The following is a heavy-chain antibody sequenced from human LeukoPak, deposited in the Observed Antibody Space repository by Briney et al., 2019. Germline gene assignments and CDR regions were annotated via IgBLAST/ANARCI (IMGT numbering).Heavy chain of an antibody. D-gene: IGHD1-26*01. CDR1: GGTFSSYA. Sequence: SVKVSCKASGGTFSSYAISWVRQAPEQGLEWMGGIIPIFGTANYAQKFQGRVTITTDESTSTAYMELSSLRSEDTAVYYCARGDGDPSSELGHWGQGTLVTVSS. J-gene: IGHJ4*02. V-gene: IGHV1-69*05. CDR2: IIPIFGTA. CDR3: ARGDGDPSSELGH.